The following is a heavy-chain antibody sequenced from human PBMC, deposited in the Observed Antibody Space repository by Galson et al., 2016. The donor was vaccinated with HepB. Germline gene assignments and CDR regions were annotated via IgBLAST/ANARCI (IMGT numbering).Heavy chain of an antibody. V-gene: IGHV3-74*01. CDR3: TTETLDTATWETPSFDY. D-gene: IGHD5-18*01. Sequence: SLRLSCAASGFTFSSYWMHWVRQAPGKGLVWVSRINSDGSTPHYADSVKGRFTISRDNAKNTLYLQMNSLKTEDTAVYYCTTETLDTATWETPSFDYWGQGALVTVSS. CDR1: GFTFSSYW. CDR2: INSDGSTP. J-gene: IGHJ4*02.